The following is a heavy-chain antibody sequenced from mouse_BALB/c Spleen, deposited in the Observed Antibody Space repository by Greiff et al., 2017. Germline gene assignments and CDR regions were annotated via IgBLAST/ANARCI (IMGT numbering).Heavy chain of an antibody. CDR1: GFTFSSYY. CDR2: INSNGGST. J-gene: IGHJ2*01. V-gene: IGHV5-6-2*01. D-gene: IGHD1-1*01. Sequence: EVQVVESGGGLVKLGGSLKLSCAASGFTFSSYYMSWVRQTPEKRLELVAAINSNGGSTYYPDTVKGRFTISRDNAKNTLYLQMSSLKSEDTALYYCARHDYGSSSHYFDYWGQGTTLTVSS. CDR3: ARHDYGSSSHYFDY.